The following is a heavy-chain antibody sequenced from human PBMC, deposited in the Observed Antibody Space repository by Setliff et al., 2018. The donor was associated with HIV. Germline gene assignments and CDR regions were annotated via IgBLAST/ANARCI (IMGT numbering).Heavy chain of an antibody. D-gene: IGHD1-1*01. J-gene: IGHJ6*03. Sequence: AETLSLTCAVYGGSLNDYYWSWIRLPPGKGLEWIGEINHSGSTNYNPSLKSRVTISVDTSKNQFSLKLTSVTAADTAVYFCARDWNHYFYYMDVWGKGTTVTVSS. CDR1: GGSLNDYY. V-gene: IGHV4-34*01. CDR3: ARDWNHYFYYMDV. CDR2: INHSGST.